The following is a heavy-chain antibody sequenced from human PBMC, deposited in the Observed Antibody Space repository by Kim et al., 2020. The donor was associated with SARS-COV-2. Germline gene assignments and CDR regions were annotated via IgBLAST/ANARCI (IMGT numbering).Heavy chain of an antibody. CDR2: ISYSGST. D-gene: IGHD3-10*01. CDR3: ARDHRRRHDTMVRGVEYYYSGLDV. CDR1: GGSITSGDYY. J-gene: IGHJ6*01. Sequence: SETLSLTCSVSGGSITSGDYYWSWIRQHAGKGLEWIGYISYSGSTYYNPSLKSRLTISIDTSKKQFSLKLTSVTAADTAVYYCARDHRRRHDTMVRGVEYYYSGLDVWGQGTTVTVSS. V-gene: IGHV4-31*03.